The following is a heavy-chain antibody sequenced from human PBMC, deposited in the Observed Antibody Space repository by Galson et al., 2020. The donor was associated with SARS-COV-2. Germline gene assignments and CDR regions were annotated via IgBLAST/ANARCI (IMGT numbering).Heavy chain of an antibody. CDR3: AREALAARPLFYDF. D-gene: IGHD6-6*01. Sequence: GGSLRLSCEASGFTFSSYAMNWVRQTPDKGLDWVAVISYDGSEKYYADSVKGRFTISRDNSKNTLYLQMNSLRPEDTAIYYCAREALAARPLFYDFWGHGNLVTVSS. CDR1: GFTFSSYA. V-gene: IGHV3-30*04. J-gene: IGHJ4*01. CDR2: ISYDGSEK.